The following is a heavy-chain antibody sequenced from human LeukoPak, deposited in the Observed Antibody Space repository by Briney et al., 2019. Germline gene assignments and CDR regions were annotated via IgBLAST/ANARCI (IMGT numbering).Heavy chain of an antibody. CDR1: GFTFSSYA. V-gene: IGHV3-23*01. J-gene: IGHJ4*02. Sequence: GGSLRLSCAASGFTFSSYAITWVRQAPGKGLEWVSAVSGNGAKTYYADSVKGRFTISRDNSKNTLCLQVNSLRAEDTAIYYCAKGSTSWGWFSFDYWGQGTLVTVSS. CDR3: AKGSTSWGWFSFDY. CDR2: VSGNGAKT. D-gene: IGHD3-10*01.